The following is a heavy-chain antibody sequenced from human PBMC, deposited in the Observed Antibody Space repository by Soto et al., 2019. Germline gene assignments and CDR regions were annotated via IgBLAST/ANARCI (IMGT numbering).Heavy chain of an antibody. J-gene: IGHJ4*02. CDR3: ARGRYGDY. D-gene: IGHD1-1*01. CDR2: ISARNGDT. CDR1: GYTFISYG. V-gene: IGHV1-18*01. Sequence: QVHLVQSGAEVKKPGASVKVSCKGSGYTFISYGITWVRQAPGQGLEWMGWISARNGDTDYAQKLQGRVTVTRDTSTSTAYMELRSLRSDDTAVYYCARGRYGDYWGQGALVTVSS.